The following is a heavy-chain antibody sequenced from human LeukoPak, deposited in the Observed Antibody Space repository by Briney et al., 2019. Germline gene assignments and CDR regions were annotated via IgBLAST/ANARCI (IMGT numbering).Heavy chain of an antibody. CDR3: TTTPYYYGSGSHAR. CDR1: GFASSNAW. J-gene: IGHJ4*02. V-gene: IGHV3-15*01. D-gene: IGHD3-10*01. CDR2: IKSKTDGGTT. Sequence: GGSPRLSRAAYGFASSNAWMSWVRQAPGKGLEWGGRIKSKTDGGTTDYAAPVKGRFTISRDDSKNTLYLQMNSLKTEDTAVYYCTTTPYYYGSGSHARWGQGTLVTVSS.